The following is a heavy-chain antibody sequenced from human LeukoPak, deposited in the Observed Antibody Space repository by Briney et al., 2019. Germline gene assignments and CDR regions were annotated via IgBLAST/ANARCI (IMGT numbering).Heavy chain of an antibody. Sequence: SQTLSLTCTVSGGSICSGDYYWRSIRQPPGEGLGWIGYIYYSGRTYYNPSLKSRVTISVDTSKNQYSLKLSSVTAADTAVYYCARDAHWGLGWFDPWGQGTLVTVSS. CDR1: GGSICSGDYY. CDR2: IYYSGRT. J-gene: IGHJ5*02. D-gene: IGHD7-27*01. V-gene: IGHV4-30-4*08. CDR3: ARDAHWGLGWFDP.